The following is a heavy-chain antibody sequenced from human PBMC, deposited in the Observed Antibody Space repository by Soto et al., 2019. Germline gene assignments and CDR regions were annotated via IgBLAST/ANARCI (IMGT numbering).Heavy chain of an antibody. V-gene: IGHV3-33*01. Sequence: QVQLVESGGGVVQPGRSLRLSCAASGFTFSNYGLHWVRQAPGKGLEWVADIWYDGRSKNYVDSVKGRFTISRDNSKNTLYLEMNSLRAEDSAVYYCGRVDRSYGMDVWGQGTTVTVSS. CDR2: IWYDGRSK. CDR3: GRVDRSYGMDV. J-gene: IGHJ6*02. CDR1: GFTFSNYG.